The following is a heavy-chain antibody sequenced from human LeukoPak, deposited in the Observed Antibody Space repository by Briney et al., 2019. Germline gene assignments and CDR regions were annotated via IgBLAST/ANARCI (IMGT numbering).Heavy chain of an antibody. CDR2: ISYDGSNK. CDR3: ARLGDMTRYSLGYYFDY. Sequence: GESLKISCAASGFTFSSYAMHWVRQAPGKGLEWVAVISYDGSNKYYADSVKGRFTISRDNSKNTLYLQMNSLRAEDTAVYYCARLGDMTRYSLGYYFDYWGQGTLVTVSS. J-gene: IGHJ4*02. CDR1: GFTFSSYA. V-gene: IGHV3-30-3*01. D-gene: IGHD3-16*01.